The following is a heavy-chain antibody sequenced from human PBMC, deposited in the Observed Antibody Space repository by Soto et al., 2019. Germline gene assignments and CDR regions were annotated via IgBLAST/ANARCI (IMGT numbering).Heavy chain of an antibody. Sequence: ASVKVSCKASGYTFSGFYLHWVRLAPGQGPEWMGWINPNGGGTDYAQKFQGRVTLTRDTSLSTAYMQLNNLRSDDTAVYFCAREVGIPAAKNWFDMWGQGTLVTVSS. D-gene: IGHD2-2*01. CDR3: AREVGIPAAKNWFDM. V-gene: IGHV1-2*02. CDR1: GYTFSGFY. J-gene: IGHJ5*02. CDR2: INPNGGGT.